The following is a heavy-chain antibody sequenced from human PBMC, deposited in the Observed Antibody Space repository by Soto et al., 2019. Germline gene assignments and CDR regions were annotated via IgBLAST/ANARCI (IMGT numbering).Heavy chain of an antibody. CDR2: FYYSGST. CDR1: GGSISTGGYY. V-gene: IGHV4-31*03. J-gene: IGHJ5*02. CDR3: ARSVFP. Sequence: SETLSLTCTVSGGSISTGGYYWNWIRQHPGKGLEWIGYFYYSGSTYYNPSLKSRVTISVNTSKNQFSLKLISVTAADTAVYYCARSVFPWGQGTLVTVSS.